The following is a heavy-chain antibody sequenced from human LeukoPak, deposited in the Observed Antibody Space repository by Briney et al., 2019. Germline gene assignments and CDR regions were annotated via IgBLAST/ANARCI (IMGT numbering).Heavy chain of an antibody. D-gene: IGHD5-18*01. V-gene: IGHV4-31*11. J-gene: IGHJ4*02. CDR2: IYYSGST. Sequence: TSETLSPTCAVYGGSFSGYYWSWIRQHPGKGLEWIGYIYYSGSTYYNPSLKSRVTISVDTSKNQFSLKLSSVTAADTAVYYCARDGGYSYGFDYWGQGTLVTVSS. CDR3: ARDGGYSYGFDY. CDR1: GGSFSGYY.